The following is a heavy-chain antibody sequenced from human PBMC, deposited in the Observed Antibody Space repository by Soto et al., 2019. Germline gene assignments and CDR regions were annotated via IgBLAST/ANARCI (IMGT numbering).Heavy chain of an antibody. V-gene: IGHV1-46*03. CDR2: INPSGGST. D-gene: IGHD6-6*01. CDR3: AAREIAATAELHY. Sequence: ASVKVSCKASGYTFTSYYMHWVRHAPGQGLEWMGIINPSGGSTSYAQKFQGRVTMTRDTSTSTVYMELSSLRSEDTAVYYCAAREIAATAELHYWGQGTLVTVSS. J-gene: IGHJ4*02. CDR1: GYTFTSYY.